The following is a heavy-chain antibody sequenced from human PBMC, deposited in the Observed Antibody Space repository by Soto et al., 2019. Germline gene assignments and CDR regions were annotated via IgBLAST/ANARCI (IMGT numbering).Heavy chain of an antibody. D-gene: IGHD2-8*02. CDR3: ARDGILGNRWCRWFDP. V-gene: IGHV3-48*02. CDR1: GFTLSSYA. Sequence: EVQLAESGGGLVQPGGSLRLSCAASGFTLSSYAMNWVRQAPGKGLEWVSYISSSSSNIQYAGSVKGRFTISRDNAKNSLYLQMNSLRDDDTAVYFCARDGILGNRWCRWFDPWGQGTLVTVSS. CDR2: ISSSSSNI. J-gene: IGHJ5*02.